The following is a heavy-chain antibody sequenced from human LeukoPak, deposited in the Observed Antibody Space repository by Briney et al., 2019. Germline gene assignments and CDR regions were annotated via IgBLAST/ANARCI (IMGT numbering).Heavy chain of an antibody. CDR1: GGTFSSYA. J-gene: IGHJ4*02. CDR2: ISAYNGNT. D-gene: IGHD6-6*01. CDR3: ARTGSYSSSSSGDY. Sequence: ASVKVSCKASGGTFSSYAISWVRQAPGQGLEWMGWISAYNGNTNYAQKLQGRVTMTTDTSTSAAYMELRSLRSDDTAVYYCARTGSYSSSSSGDYWGQGTLVTVSS. V-gene: IGHV1-18*01.